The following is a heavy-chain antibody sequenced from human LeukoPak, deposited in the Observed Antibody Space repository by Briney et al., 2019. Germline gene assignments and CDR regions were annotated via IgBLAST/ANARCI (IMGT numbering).Heavy chain of an antibody. V-gene: IGHV4-39*07. D-gene: IGHD6-13*01. CDR3: ARDRGIAEMDV. Sequence: SETLSLTCTVSGGSISSSRYYWGWIRQPPGKGLEWIGSIYYSGSTYYNPSLKSRVTISVDTSKNQFSLKLSSVTAADTAVYYCARDRGIAEMDVWGKGTTVTVSS. J-gene: IGHJ6*04. CDR2: IYYSGST. CDR1: GGSISSSRYY.